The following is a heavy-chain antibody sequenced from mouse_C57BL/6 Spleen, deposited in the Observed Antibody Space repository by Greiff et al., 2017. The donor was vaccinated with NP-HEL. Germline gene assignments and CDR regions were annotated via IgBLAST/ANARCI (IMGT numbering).Heavy chain of an antibody. CDR1: GYTFTDYY. Sequence: VQLQQSGPVLVKPGASVKMSCKASGYTFTDYYMNWVKQSHGKSLEWIGVINPYNGGTSYNQKFKGKATLTVDKSSSTAYMELNSLTSEDSAVYDCARPSTMITTGDWYFDVWGTGTTVTVSS. J-gene: IGHJ1*03. CDR3: ARPSTMITTGDWYFDV. CDR2: INPYNGGT. V-gene: IGHV1-19*01. D-gene: IGHD2-4*01.